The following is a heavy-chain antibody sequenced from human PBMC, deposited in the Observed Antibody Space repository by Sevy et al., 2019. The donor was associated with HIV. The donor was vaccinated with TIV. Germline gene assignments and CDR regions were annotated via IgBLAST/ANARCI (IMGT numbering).Heavy chain of an antibody. Sequence: GGSLRLSCAASGFTVGSTYMSWVRQAPGKGLEWVSIIYSGGNTYYADSVKGRFIISRDDSRNTLYLQMKSLRGEDTAEYFCAREATRYCSGGDCSRRNYYFYMDIWGKGTTVTVSS. D-gene: IGHD2-15*01. J-gene: IGHJ6*03. CDR2: IYSGGNT. V-gene: IGHV3-66*02. CDR3: AREATRYCSGGDCSRRNYYFYMDI. CDR1: GFTVGSTY.